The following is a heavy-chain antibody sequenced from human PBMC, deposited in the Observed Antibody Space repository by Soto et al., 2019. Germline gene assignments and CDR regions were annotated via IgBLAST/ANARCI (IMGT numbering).Heavy chain of an antibody. CDR1: GFTVSSNY. Sequence: GGSLRLSCAASGFTVSSNYMSWVRQAPGKGLEWVSVIYSGGSTYYADSVKGRFTISRDNSKNTLYLQMNSLRAEDTAVYYCARGFPGSYQLLFDYWGQGTLVTVSS. CDR2: IYSGGST. D-gene: IGHD2-2*01. J-gene: IGHJ4*02. V-gene: IGHV3-66*01. CDR3: ARGFPGSYQLLFDY.